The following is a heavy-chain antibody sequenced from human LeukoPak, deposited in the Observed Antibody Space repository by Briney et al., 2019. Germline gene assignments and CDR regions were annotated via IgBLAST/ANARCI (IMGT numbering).Heavy chain of an antibody. CDR1: GGSISSSSYY. CDR3: ARQTLPGYCSGGSCYSLHLDY. J-gene: IGHJ4*02. V-gene: IGHV4-39*07. Sequence: SETLSLTCTVSGGSISSSSYYWGWIRQPPGKGLEWIGSIYYSGSTYYNPSLKSRVTISVDRSKNQFSLKLSSVTAADTAVYYCARQTLPGYCSGGSCYSLHLDYWGQGTLVTVSS. CDR2: IYYSGST. D-gene: IGHD2-15*01.